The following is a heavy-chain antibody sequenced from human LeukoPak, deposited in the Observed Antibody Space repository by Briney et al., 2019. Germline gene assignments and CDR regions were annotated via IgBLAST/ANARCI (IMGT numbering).Heavy chain of an antibody. CDR1: GGSITNYY. V-gene: IGHV4-59*01. Sequence: RTSETXSLTCTVSGGSITNYYWSWIRQPPGKGLEWIGWIYYTGTTKYNPSLRGRITFSVDTSKSQFSLKLSSVTAADTALYYCARGRLLNWFDPWGQGTLVTVSS. CDR2: IYYTGTT. J-gene: IGHJ5*02. CDR3: ARGRLLNWFDP. D-gene: IGHD2-15*01.